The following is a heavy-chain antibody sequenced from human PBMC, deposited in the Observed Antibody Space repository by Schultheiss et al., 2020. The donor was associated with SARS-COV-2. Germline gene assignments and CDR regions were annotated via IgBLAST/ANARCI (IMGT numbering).Heavy chain of an antibody. Sequence: SGPTLVKPTQTLTLTCTFSGFSLSTSGMRVSWIRQPPGKALEWLARIDWDDDKFYSTSLRTRLTISKGTSENQVVLTMTNMDPVDTATYYCARTNRDGYNYDYWGQGTLVTVSS. CDR3: ARTNRDGYNYDY. CDR1: GFSLSTSGMR. D-gene: IGHD5-24*01. J-gene: IGHJ4*02. CDR2: IDWDDDK. V-gene: IGHV2-70*04.